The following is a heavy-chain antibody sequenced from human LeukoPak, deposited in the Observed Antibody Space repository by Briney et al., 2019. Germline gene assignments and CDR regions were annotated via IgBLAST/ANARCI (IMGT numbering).Heavy chain of an antibody. Sequence: PGGSLRLSCAASGFTFSSYAMSWVRRAPGKGLEWVSAISGSGGSTYYADSVKGRFTISRDNSKNTLYLQMNSLRAEDTAVYYCAKDLDCSSTSCYAVGYFQHWGQGTLVTVSS. V-gene: IGHV3-23*01. D-gene: IGHD2-2*01. J-gene: IGHJ1*01. CDR2: ISGSGGST. CDR3: AKDLDCSSTSCYAVGYFQH. CDR1: GFTFSSYA.